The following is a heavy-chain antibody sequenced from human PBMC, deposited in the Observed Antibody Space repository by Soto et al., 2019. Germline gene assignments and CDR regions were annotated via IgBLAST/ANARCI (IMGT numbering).Heavy chain of an antibody. CDR2: ISSSSSYI. D-gene: IGHD2-15*01. V-gene: IGHV3-21*01. CDR1: GFTFSSYS. J-gene: IGHJ4*02. CDR3: ARDPSGYCSGGSCSTDLTNDDY. Sequence: GGSLRLSCAASGFTFSSYSMNWVRQAPGKGLEWVSSISSSSSYIYYADSVKGRFTISRDNAKNSLYLQMNSLRAEDTAVYYCARDPSGYCSGGSCSTDLTNDDYWGQGTLVTVSS.